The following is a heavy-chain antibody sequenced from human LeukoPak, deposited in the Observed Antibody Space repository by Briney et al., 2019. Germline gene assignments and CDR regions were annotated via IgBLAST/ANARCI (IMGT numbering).Heavy chain of an antibody. J-gene: IGHJ4*02. CDR3: ATAYDSSGYSAY. CDR1: GYTFTSYG. CDR2: ISAYNGNT. Sequence: ASVKVSCKASGYTFTSYGISWVRQAPGQGLEWMGWISAYNGNTNYAQKLQGRVTMTTDTSTSTAYMELRSLRSHDTAVYYCATAYDSSGYSAYWGQGTLVTVSS. D-gene: IGHD3-22*01. V-gene: IGHV1-18*01.